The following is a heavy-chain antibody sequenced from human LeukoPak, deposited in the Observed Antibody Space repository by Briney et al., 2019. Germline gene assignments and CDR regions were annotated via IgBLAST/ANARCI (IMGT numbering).Heavy chain of an antibody. D-gene: IGHD3-22*01. J-gene: IGHJ4*02. V-gene: IGHV1-69*13. CDR1: GGTCSSYA. Sequence: SVKVSCKASGGTCSSYAISWVRQAPGQWLEWMGGIIPIFGTANYAQKFQGRVTITADESTSTAYMELSSLRSEDTAVYYCARVGKYYDSSGYYPYWGQGTLVTVSS. CDR2: IIPIFGTA. CDR3: ARVGKYYDSSGYYPY.